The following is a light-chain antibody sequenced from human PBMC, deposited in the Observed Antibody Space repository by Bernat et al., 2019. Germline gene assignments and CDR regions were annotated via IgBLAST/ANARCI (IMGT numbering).Light chain of an antibody. CDR3: QQASSFPLS. CDR2: AAS. Sequence: DIQMTQSPSSVSASVGDRVTITCRASQDISRSLAWYQQIPGKAPKLLIYAASSLQSGVPSRFSGGGSGTDFTLTINNLQPEDFATYYCQQASSFPLSFGGGTKVE. J-gene: IGKJ4*01. CDR1: QDISRS. V-gene: IGKV1D-12*01.